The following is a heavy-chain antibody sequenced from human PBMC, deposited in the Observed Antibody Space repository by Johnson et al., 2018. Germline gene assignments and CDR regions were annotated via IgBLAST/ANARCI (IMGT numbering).Heavy chain of an antibody. V-gene: IGHV3-23*04. D-gene: IGHD6-19*01. CDR2: ISGSGGST. J-gene: IGHJ3*02. CDR3: AKDRRAYSSGTGGAFDI. CDR1: GFTFDDYA. Sequence: EVQLVESGGGLVQPGRSXRLSCATSGFTFDDYAMHWVRYGPGKGLEWVSAISGSGGSTYYADSVKGRFTTSRDNSKNKLYRQMNSLRAEDTAVYYCAKDRRAYSSGTGGAFDIWGQGTMVTVSS.